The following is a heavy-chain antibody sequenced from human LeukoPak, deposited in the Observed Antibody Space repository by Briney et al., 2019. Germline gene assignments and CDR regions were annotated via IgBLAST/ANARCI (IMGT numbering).Heavy chain of an antibody. CDR3: ARRAFGGVIVANWFDP. CDR1: GGSMSTYC. Sequence: AETLSLACTVSGGSMSTYCWSWIRQPPGKGLEWIGYIYDNGYTHYNPSLKSRVSISLDTSKSQFSLNLSSVTAADTAVYYCARRAFGGVIVANWFDPWGQGTLVTVSS. V-gene: IGHV4-59*08. D-gene: IGHD3-16*02. J-gene: IGHJ5*02. CDR2: IYDNGYT.